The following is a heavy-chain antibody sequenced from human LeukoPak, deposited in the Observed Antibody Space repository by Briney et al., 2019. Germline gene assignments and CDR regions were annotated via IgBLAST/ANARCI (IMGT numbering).Heavy chain of an antibody. CDR2: FDPEDGET. V-gene: IGHV1-24*01. CDR3: ATPSIAAVRSVNYYYYGMDV. J-gene: IGHJ6*02. Sequence: ASVKLSCKVSGYTLTELSMHWVRQAPGKGLEWMGGFDPEDGETIYAQKFQGRVTMTEDTSTDTAYMELSSLRSEDTAVYYCATPSIAAVRSVNYYYYGMDVWGQGTTVTVSS. CDR1: GYTLTELS. D-gene: IGHD6-13*01.